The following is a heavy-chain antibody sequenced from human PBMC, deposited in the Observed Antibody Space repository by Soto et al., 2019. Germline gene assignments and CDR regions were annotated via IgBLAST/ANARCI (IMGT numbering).Heavy chain of an antibody. V-gene: IGHV4-59*11. CDR3: ARVGSSGWSPDY. CDR2: IFYSGST. D-gene: IGHD6-19*01. Sequence: LSLTCTVSGGSISGHYWIWIRQSPGKGLEWIGYIFYSGSTNYNPSLKSRVTLSADTSKNQFSLRLSSVTAADTAVYYCARVGSSGWSPDYWGQGTLVTVSS. J-gene: IGHJ4*02. CDR1: GGSISGHY.